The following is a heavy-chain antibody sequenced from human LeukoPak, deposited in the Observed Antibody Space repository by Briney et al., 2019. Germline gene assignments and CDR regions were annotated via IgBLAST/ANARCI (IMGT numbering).Heavy chain of an antibody. CDR1: GFTFSSHA. Sequence: GGSLRLSCAASGFTFSSHAMSWVRQAPGKGLEWVSSISDSGGYTYYADSVKGRFTISRDNSKNTLYLQMNSLRAEDTAVYYCARASGSYYWYFDLWGRGTLVTVSS. CDR3: ARASGSYYWYFDL. D-gene: IGHD1-26*01. J-gene: IGHJ2*01. CDR2: ISDSGGYT. V-gene: IGHV3-23*01.